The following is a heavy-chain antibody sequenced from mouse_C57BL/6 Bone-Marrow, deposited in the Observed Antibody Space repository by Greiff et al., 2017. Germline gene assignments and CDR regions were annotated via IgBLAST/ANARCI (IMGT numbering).Heavy chain of an antibody. J-gene: IGHJ1*03. CDR3: ARWNGSSYDWYFDV. V-gene: IGHV1-19*01. Sequence: EVQLQQSGPVLVKPGASVKMSCKASGYTFTDYYMNWVKQSHGKSLEWIGVINPYNGGTSYNQKFKGKATLTVDKSSSTAYMELNSLTSEDSAVYYCARWNGSSYDWYFDVGGTGTTVTVSS. CDR1: GYTFTDYY. CDR2: INPYNGGT. D-gene: IGHD1-1*01.